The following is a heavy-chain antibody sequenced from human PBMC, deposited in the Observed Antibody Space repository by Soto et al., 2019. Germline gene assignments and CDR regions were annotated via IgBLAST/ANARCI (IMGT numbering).Heavy chain of an antibody. Sequence: SGPTLVNPTQTLTLTCTFSGFSLSTSGMCVSWIRQPPGKALEWLARIDWDDDKYYSTSLKTRLTISKDTSKNQVVLTMTNMDPVDTATYYCARMGQYYDILTGYWSGYYFDYWGQ. J-gene: IGHJ4*02. V-gene: IGHV2-70*11. CDR2: IDWDDDK. D-gene: IGHD3-9*01. CDR1: GFSLSTSGMC. CDR3: ARMGQYYDILTGYWSGYYFDY.